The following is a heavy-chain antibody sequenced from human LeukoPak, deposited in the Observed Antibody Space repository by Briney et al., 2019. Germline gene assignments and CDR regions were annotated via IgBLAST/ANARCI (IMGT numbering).Heavy chain of an antibody. CDR3: ARGSNWNDEGGWFDP. J-gene: IGHJ5*02. CDR2: INAGNGNT. Sequence: ASVKVSCKASGYTLTSYAMHWVRQAPGQRLEWMGWINAGNGNTKYSQKFQGRVTITRDTSARTAYMELSSLRSEDTAVYYCARGSNWNDEGGWFDPWGQGTLVTVSS. CDR1: GYTLTSYA. D-gene: IGHD1-1*01. V-gene: IGHV1-3*01.